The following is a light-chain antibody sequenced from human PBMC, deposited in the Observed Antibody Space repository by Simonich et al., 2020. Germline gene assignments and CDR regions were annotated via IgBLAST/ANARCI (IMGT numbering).Light chain of an antibody. CDR3: QQYNNWPPIT. CDR1: QSVSSN. CDR2: GAS. J-gene: IGKJ5*01. Sequence: EIVMTQSPATLSVSPGERATLTYRASQSVSSNLAWYQQKPGQAPRLLINGASTRATGIPARFSGSGSGTEFTLTISSMQSEDFAVYYCQQYNNWPPITFGQGTRLEIK. V-gene: IGKV3-15*01.